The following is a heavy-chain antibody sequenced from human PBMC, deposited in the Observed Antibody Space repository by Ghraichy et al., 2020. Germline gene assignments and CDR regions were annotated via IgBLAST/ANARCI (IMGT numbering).Heavy chain of an antibody. V-gene: IGHV3-23*01. CDR3: AKDGQITSYYYYYMDV. J-gene: IGHJ6*03. D-gene: IGHD1-14*01. CDR2: ISGSGGST. CDR1: GFTFSSYA. Sequence: GGSLRLSCAAPGFTFSSYAMSWVRQAPGKGLEWVSAISGSGGSTYYADSVKGRFTISRDNSKNTLYLQMNSLRAEDTAVYYCAKDGQITSYYYYYMDVWGKGTTVTVSS.